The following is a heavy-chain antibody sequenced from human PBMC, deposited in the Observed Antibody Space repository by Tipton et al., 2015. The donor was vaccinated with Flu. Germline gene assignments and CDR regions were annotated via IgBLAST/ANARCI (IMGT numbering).Heavy chain of an antibody. CDR2: FSYTGNS. CDR3: ARVEGAFEAGDCVSSNCWIEY. V-gene: IGHV4-59*08. D-gene: IGHD6-13*01. J-gene: IGHJ4*02. Sequence: TLSLTCTVSYNSISTYSWAWIRQPPAKGLEWIGSFSYTGNSDYNPSLKSRVTMSVDTSKNQFSLKLSSVTAADTAIYYCARVEGAFEAGDCVSSNCWIEYWGRGTLVTVSP. CDR1: YNSISTYS.